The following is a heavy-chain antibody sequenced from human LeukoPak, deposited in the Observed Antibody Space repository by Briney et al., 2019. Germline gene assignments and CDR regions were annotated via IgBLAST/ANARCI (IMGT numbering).Heavy chain of an antibody. D-gene: IGHD3-22*01. CDR2: ISGSGGST. CDR1: GFTFGDYA. V-gene: IGHV3-23*01. CDR3: AKDHYYDSSGYYYDYFDY. Sequence: GGSLRLSCTASGFTFGDYAMSWVRQAPGKGLEWVSAISGSGGSTYYADSVKGRFTISRDNSKNTLYLQMNSLRAEDTAVYYCAKDHYYDSSGYYYDYFDYWGQGTLVTVSS. J-gene: IGHJ4*02.